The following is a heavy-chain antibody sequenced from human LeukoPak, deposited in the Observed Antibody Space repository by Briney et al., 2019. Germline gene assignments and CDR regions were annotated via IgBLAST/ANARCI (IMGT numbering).Heavy chain of an antibody. J-gene: IGHJ4*02. CDR3: ARHCTNGVCLDY. CDR2: VKQDGSDK. Sequence: GGSLRLSCAASGFTFTSHWMSWVRQLPGKGLEWVAKVKQDGSDKYYVESVKGRFTISRDNAKNSVNLQMNSLRAEDTAVYYCARHCTNGVCLDYWGQGTLVTVSS. CDR1: GFTFTSHW. V-gene: IGHV3-7*01. D-gene: IGHD2-8*01.